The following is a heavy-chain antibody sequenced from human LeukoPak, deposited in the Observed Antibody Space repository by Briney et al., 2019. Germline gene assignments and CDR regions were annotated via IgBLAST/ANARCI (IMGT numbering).Heavy chain of an antibody. CDR3: ARWRSSTLIDS. D-gene: IGHD3-10*01. CDR2: IYPGDSDT. Sequence: GESLQISGKGSGYSFISYWIGWARQMPGKGLEWMGIIYPGDSDTRYSPSFQGQVTISADKSISTAYLQWNSLKASDTAMYFCARWRSSTLIDSWGQGTLVTVSS. V-gene: IGHV5-51*01. CDR1: GYSFISYW. J-gene: IGHJ4*02.